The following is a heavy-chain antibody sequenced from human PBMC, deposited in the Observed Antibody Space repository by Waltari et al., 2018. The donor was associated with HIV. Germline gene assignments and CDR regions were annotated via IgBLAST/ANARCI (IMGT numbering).Heavy chain of an antibody. Sequence: QVRLRESGPGLVRPSQTLSLTCTVSGGSIGSGDHYWNWIRQLPGRGREWIGYVFDRGTTYYNPSLSNRVTISLDTSKNQVSLNLSSVTAADTAVYYCSRGDLGYGYDNYFDYWGQGTLLTVSS. CDR3: SRGDLGYGYDNYFDY. CDR1: GGSIGSGDHY. CDR2: VFDRGTT. V-gene: IGHV4-30-4*08. D-gene: IGHD3-22*01. J-gene: IGHJ4*02.